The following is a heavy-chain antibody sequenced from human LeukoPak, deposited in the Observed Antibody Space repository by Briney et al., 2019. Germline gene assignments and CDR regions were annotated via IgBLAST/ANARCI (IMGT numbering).Heavy chain of an antibody. J-gene: IGHJ5*02. CDR2: INHSGST. Sequence: SETLSLTCTVSGGSISSSSYYWSWIRQPPGKGLEWIGEINHSGSTNYNPSLKSRVTISVDTSKNQFSLKLSSVTAADTAVYYCARGGLYSSSWYRLGTFDPWGQGTLVTVSS. V-gene: IGHV4-39*07. D-gene: IGHD6-13*01. CDR1: GGSISSSSYY. CDR3: ARGGLYSSSWYRLGTFDP.